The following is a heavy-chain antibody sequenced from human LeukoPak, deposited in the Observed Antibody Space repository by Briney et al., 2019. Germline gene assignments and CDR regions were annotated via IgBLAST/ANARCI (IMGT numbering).Heavy chain of an antibody. V-gene: IGHV3-74*03. D-gene: IGHD1-7*01. CDR1: GFTFSSSS. J-gene: IGHJ6*02. CDR3: ARDETTDDTGMDV. CDR2: ISIDGSSI. Sequence: GGSLRLSCAASGFTFSSSSMDWVRQAPGKGLVWVSRISIDGSSIAYADSVKGRFTASRDNAKNSLYLQMNSLRAEDTAVYYCARDETTDDTGMDVWGQGTTATVSS.